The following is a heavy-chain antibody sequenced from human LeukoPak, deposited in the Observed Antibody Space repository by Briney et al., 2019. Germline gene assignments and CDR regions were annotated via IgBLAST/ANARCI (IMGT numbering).Heavy chain of an antibody. CDR3: ARARRYGDYSLTG. CDR1: GGTFSSYA. Sequence: SVKVSCKASGGTFSSYAISWVRQAPGQGLEWMGGIIPIFGTTNYAQKLQGRVTITTDESTSTAYMELSSLRSEDTAVYYCARARRYGDYSLTGWGQGALVTVSS. J-gene: IGHJ4*02. D-gene: IGHD4-17*01. V-gene: IGHV1-69*05. CDR2: IIPIFGTT.